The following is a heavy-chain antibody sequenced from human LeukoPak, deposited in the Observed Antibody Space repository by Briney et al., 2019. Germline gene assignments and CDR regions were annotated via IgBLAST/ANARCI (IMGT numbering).Heavy chain of an antibody. Sequence: GGSLRLSCAASGFTFSSYAMGWVRQASGKGLEWVSAISGSGGSTYYADSVKGRFTISRDNSKNTLYLQMNSLRAEDTAVYYCAKDREGYCSGGSCRYFDYRGQGTLVTVSS. CDR1: GFTFSSYA. D-gene: IGHD2-15*01. CDR3: AKDREGYCSGGSCRYFDY. CDR2: ISGSGGST. J-gene: IGHJ4*02. V-gene: IGHV3-23*01.